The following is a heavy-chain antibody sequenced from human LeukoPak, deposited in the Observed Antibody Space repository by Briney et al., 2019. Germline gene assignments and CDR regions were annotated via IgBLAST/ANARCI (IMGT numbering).Heavy chain of an antibody. CDR3: ARRYLGYCSGDSCPLNYYGMDV. J-gene: IGHJ6*02. V-gene: IGHV4-39*01. Sequence: PSETLSFTCTVSGGSISSSNYYWGWIRQPPGKGLEWIGSIYYSGSTYYNPSLKSRVTISVDTSKNQFSLKLSSVTAAETAVYFCARRYLGYCSGDSCPLNYYGMDVWGQGTTVTVSS. CDR1: GGSISSSNYY. D-gene: IGHD2-15*01. CDR2: IYYSGST.